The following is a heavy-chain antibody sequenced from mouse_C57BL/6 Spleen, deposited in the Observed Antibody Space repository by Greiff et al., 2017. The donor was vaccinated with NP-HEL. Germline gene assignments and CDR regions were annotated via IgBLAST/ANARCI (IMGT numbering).Heavy chain of an antibody. D-gene: IGHD2-3*01. CDR2: IYPGSGST. Sequence: QVQLQQPGAELVKPGASVTMSCKASGYTFTSYWITWVKQRPGQGLEWIGDIYPGSGSTNYNEKFKSKATLTVDTSSSTAYMQLSSLTSEDSAVYYCARWLLSYYYAMDYWGQGTSVTVAS. CDR3: ARWLLSYYYAMDY. CDR1: GYTFTSYW. V-gene: IGHV1-55*01. J-gene: IGHJ4*01.